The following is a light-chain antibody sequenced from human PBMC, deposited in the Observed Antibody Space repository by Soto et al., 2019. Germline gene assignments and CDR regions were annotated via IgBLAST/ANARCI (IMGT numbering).Light chain of an antibody. CDR2: EVS. Sequence: QSALTQPASVSGSPGQSITFSCTGTSSDVGGHNYVSWYQQHPGKAPKLMIYEVSKRPSGVSNRLSGSKSGNTASLTISGLQAEDEADYYCSSYTSSSTPHVVFGGGTKLTVL. CDR3: SSYTSSSTPHVV. CDR1: SSDVGGHNY. J-gene: IGLJ2*01. V-gene: IGLV2-14*01.